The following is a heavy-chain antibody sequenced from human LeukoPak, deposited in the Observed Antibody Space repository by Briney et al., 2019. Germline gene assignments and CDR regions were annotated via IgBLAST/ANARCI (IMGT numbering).Heavy chain of an antibody. CDR2: ISYDGSNK. CDR3: ARDILTSSQSRYQH. Sequence: GGPLRLSCAASGFTFSSYAMRWVRQAPGKGLEWVAVISYDGSNKYYADSVKGRFTISRDNAKNSLYLQMNSLRAEDTAVYYCARDILTSSQSRYQHWGQGTLVTVSS. CDR1: GFTFSSYA. J-gene: IGHJ1*01. V-gene: IGHV3-30-3*01. D-gene: IGHD3-9*01.